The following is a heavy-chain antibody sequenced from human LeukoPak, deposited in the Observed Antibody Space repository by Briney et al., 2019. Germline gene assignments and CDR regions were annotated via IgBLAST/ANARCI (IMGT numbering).Heavy chain of an antibody. Sequence: SETLSLTCAVYGGSFSGYYWSWIRQPPGKGLEWIGEINHSGSTNYNPSLKSRVTMSVDTSKNQFSLKLSSVTAADTAVYYCARETETLYDFRNWFDPWGQGTLVTVSS. CDR1: GGSFSGYY. V-gene: IGHV4-34*01. CDR2: INHSGST. CDR3: ARETETLYDFRNWFDP. D-gene: IGHD3-3*01. J-gene: IGHJ5*02.